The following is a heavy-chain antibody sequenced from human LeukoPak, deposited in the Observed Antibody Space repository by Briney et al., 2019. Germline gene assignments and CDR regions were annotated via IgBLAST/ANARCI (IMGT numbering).Heavy chain of an antibody. CDR2: IRYDGSNK. Sequence: PGRSLRLSCAASGFTFSSCGMHWVRQAPGKGLEWVAFIRYDGSNKYYADSVKGRFTISRDNSKNTLYLQMNSLRAEDTAVYYCATGYSGYDKVVDYWGQGTLVTVSS. D-gene: IGHD5-12*01. CDR3: ATGYSGYDKVVDY. CDR1: GFTFSSCG. V-gene: IGHV3-30*02. J-gene: IGHJ4*02.